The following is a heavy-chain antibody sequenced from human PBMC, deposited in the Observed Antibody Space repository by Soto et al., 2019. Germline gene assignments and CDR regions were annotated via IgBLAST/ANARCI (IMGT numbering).Heavy chain of an antibody. D-gene: IGHD2-2*01. Sequence: QVQLVQSGAEVKKPGSSLKVSCKASGGTFSSYAISWVRQAPGQGLEWMGGSIPISGTANYAQKLQGRVTITADESTITAYMELSRLRSEDTAVYYCARSQGSSTSLEIYYYYYYGMDVWGQGTTVTVSS. CDR3: ARSQGSSTSLEIYYYYYYGMDV. CDR2: SIPISGTA. V-gene: IGHV1-69*01. J-gene: IGHJ6*02. CDR1: GGTFSSYA.